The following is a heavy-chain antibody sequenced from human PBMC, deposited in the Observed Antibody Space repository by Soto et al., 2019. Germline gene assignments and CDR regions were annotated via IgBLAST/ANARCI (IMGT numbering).Heavy chain of an antibody. CDR2: ISESGHHT. Sequence: PGGSLRLSCAASGFPSSTYALNWVRQAPGKGPEWVSTISESGHHTHYADSVKGRFTISRNKSKNTLSLQMNSLRVDDTAIYYCTKSGGCGGGACYTGTYYYFDVWGRGTLVTVSS. V-gene: IGHV3-23*01. CDR3: TKSGGCGGGACYTGTYYYFDV. CDR1: GFPSSTYA. D-gene: IGHD3-16*02. J-gene: IGHJ2*01.